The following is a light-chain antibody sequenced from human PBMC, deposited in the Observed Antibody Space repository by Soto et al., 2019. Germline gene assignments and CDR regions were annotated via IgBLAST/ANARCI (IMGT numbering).Light chain of an antibody. Sequence: DIPLTQSPSTLSASLGDRVTIXCRASQSISSWLAWYQQKPGKAPKLLIYDASSLESGVPSRFSGSGSGTEFTLTISSLQPDDFATYYCQQYNSYWTFGQGTKVDIK. CDR3: QQYNSYWT. V-gene: IGKV1-5*01. CDR2: DAS. J-gene: IGKJ1*01. CDR1: QSISSW.